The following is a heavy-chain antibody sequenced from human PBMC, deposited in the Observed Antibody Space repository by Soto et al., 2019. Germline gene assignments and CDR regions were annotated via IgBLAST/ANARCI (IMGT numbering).Heavy chain of an antibody. CDR2: IIPFIGAP. CDR3: ARGGDSSSLRAFYSYGFDV. D-gene: IGHD6-6*01. J-gene: IGHJ6*02. CDR1: GGTFNTYS. Sequence: QVQLVQSGAEVKKPASSVKVSCKASGGTFNTYSFGWLRQAPGQGLQWMGSIIPFIGAPNYAQNFQDRVTITADESTTTAYMELSGLKSEDTAVYFCARGGDSSSLRAFYSYGFDVWGQGTSVTVSS. V-gene: IGHV1-69*18.